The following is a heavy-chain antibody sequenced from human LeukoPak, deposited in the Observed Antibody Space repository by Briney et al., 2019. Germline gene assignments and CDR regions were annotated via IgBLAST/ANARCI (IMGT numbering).Heavy chain of an antibody. CDR2: INHSGST. V-gene: IGHV4-34*01. CDR1: GGSFSGYY. CDR3: ARDPEDYDAFDI. Sequence: SETLSLTCAVSGGSFSGYYWSWIRQPPGKGLEWIGEINHSGSTNYNPSLKSRVTISVDTSKNQFSLKLSSVTAADTAVYYCARDPEDYDAFDIWGQGTIVTVSS. D-gene: IGHD2-15*01. J-gene: IGHJ3*02.